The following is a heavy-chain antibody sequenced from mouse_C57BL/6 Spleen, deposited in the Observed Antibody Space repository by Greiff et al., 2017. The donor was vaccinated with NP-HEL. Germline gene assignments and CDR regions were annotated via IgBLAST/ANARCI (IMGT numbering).Heavy chain of an antibody. CDR1: GFNIKDYY. V-gene: IGHV14-1*01. CDR3: TQDYGSSYWFAY. D-gene: IGHD1-1*01. J-gene: IGHJ3*01. Sequence: EVQLQQSGAELVRPGASVKLSCTASGFNIKDYYMHWVKQRPEQGLEWIGRIDPEDGDTEYAPKFQGKATMTADKSSNTAYLQLSSLTSEDTAVYYCTQDYGSSYWFAYWGQGTLVTVSA. CDR2: IDPEDGDT.